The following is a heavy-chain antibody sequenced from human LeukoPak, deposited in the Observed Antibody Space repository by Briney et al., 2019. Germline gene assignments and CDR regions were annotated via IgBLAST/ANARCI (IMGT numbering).Heavy chain of an antibody. D-gene: IGHD4-23*01. V-gene: IGHV3-7*01. CDR1: GFTFSSYW. J-gene: IGHJ4*02. Sequence: GGSLRLSCAASGFTFSSYWMSWFRQAPGKGLEWVANIKQDGSEKYYVDSVKGRFTISRDNAKNSLYLQMNSLRAEDTAVYYCARVSPYGGNLIDYWGQGTLVTVSS. CDR2: IKQDGSEK. CDR3: ARVSPYGGNLIDY.